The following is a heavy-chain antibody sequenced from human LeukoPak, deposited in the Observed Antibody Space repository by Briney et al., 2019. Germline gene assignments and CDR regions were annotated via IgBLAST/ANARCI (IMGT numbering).Heavy chain of an antibody. V-gene: IGHV3-23*01. J-gene: IGHJ3*02. Sequence: GGSLRLSCAASGFTFSSYAMTWVRQAPGKGLEWVSAISGSGGSTYYADSVKGRFTISRDNSRNTLYLQMNSLRAEDTAVYYCAKDIVGYCSSTSCPRTFDIWGQGTMVTVSS. CDR2: ISGSGGST. CDR1: GFTFSSYA. D-gene: IGHD2-2*01. CDR3: AKDIVGYCSSTSCPRTFDI.